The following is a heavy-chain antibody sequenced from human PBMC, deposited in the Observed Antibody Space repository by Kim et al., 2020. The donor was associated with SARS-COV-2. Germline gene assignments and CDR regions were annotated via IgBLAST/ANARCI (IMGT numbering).Heavy chain of an antibody. CDR3: SRHIHWAFEFDY. Sequence: GGSLRLSCAAPGFIFSDYWMSWVRQAPGKGLEWVANINQDGSMLAFVGSVKGRFTISRDNAKSSLYLQMNSLRAEDTAVYYCSRHIHWAFEFDYWGQGNLVTVSS. V-gene: IGHV3-7*01. CDR2: INQDGSML. CDR1: GFIFSDYW. D-gene: IGHD7-27*01. J-gene: IGHJ4*02.